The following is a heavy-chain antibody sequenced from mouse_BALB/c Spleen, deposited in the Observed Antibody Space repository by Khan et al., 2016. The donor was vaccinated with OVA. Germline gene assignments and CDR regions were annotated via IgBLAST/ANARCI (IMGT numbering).Heavy chain of an antibody. CDR1: GYTFTSYW. J-gene: IGHJ4*01. CDR2: ISPGSGSA. CDR3: AGSNYYGRSLYAMDY. Sequence: DLVKPGASVKLSCKASGYTFTSYWLNWIKQRPGQGLEWVGQISPGSGSAYYNEVFKDKATLTIDTYSTTAYIQLSSLSSEDSAVYFCAGSNYYGRSLYAMDYWGQGTSVTVSS. V-gene: IGHV1S41*01. D-gene: IGHD1-1*01.